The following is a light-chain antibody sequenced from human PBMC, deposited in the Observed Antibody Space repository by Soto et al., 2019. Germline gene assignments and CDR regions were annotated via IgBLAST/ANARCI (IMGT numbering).Light chain of an antibody. CDR1: NANIGNNF. CDR2: SND. J-gene: IGLJ1*01. Sequence: QSVLTQPPSASGTPGQRVTTSCSGRNANIGNNFVCWYQQLPGTAPKLLIYSNDQRPSGVSHRFSGSKSGNTASLTISGLQADDEADYYCLSYAGSYNFVFGSGTKVTVL. CDR3: LSYAGSYNFV. V-gene: IGLV1-47*02.